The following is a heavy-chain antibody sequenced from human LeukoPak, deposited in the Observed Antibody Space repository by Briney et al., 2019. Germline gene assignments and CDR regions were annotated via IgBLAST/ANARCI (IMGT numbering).Heavy chain of an antibody. Sequence: GGSLRLSCTASGSTFSTYGMNWVRQAPGKGLEWVAVIWYDGNNKYYADSVKGRFTISRDNSKNTLYLQMNSLRAEDTAVYYCAKDWGYTTMVSYYFDYWGQGTLVTVSS. D-gene: IGHD5-18*01. CDR2: IWYDGNNK. CDR1: GSTFSTYG. CDR3: AKDWGYTTMVSYYFDY. J-gene: IGHJ4*02. V-gene: IGHV3-33*06.